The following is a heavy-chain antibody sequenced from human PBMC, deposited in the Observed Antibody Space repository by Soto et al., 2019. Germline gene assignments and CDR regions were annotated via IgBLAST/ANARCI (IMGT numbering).Heavy chain of an antibody. CDR2: ISAYNGNT. V-gene: IGHV1-18*01. CDR1: NYTFTNYG. CDR3: AREGLDYYESSGYYYGPFFDY. Sequence: QVQLVQSGAEVKKPGASVKVSCKASNYTFTNYGISWVRQAPGQGLEWMGWISAYNGNTNYEQKLQGRVTMTTDTSTSTAYMELRSLRSDDTAVYYCAREGLDYYESSGYYYGPFFDYWGQGTLVTVSS. D-gene: IGHD3-22*01. J-gene: IGHJ4*02.